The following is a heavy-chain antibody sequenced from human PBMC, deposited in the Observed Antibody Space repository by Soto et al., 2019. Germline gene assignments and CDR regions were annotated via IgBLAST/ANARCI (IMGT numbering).Heavy chain of an antibody. CDR2: IYPSDSDT. CDR1: GYTFSIYW. V-gene: IGHV5-51*01. Sequence: GESLRISCKGSGYTFSIYWIGWVRQMPGKGLEWMGIIYPSDSDTRYSPSFQGQVTISADKSISTAYLQWSSLKASDTAMYYCASLHHYGMALWGQGTTVTVSS. CDR3: ASLHHYGMAL. J-gene: IGHJ6*02.